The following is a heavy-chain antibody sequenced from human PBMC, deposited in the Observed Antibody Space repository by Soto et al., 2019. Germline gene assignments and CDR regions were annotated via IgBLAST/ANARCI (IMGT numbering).Heavy chain of an antibody. CDR1: GFTFSSYG. Sequence: GGSLRLSCAASGFTFSSYGMHWVRQAPGKGLEWVAVISYDGSNKYYAESVKGRFTISRDNSKNTLYLQMNSLRAEDTAVYYCAKDSEFYGSFDYWGQGT. CDR3: AKDSEFYGSFDY. V-gene: IGHV3-30*18. CDR2: ISYDGSNK. D-gene: IGHD4-17*01. J-gene: IGHJ4*02.